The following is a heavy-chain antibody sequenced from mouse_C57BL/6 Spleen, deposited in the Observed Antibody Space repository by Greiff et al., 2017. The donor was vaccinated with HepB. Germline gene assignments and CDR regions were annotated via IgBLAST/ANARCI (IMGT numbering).Heavy chain of an antibody. J-gene: IGHJ2*01. CDR2: ISYDGSN. CDR3: ARGGLRHFDY. D-gene: IGHD2-4*01. Sequence: EVKLVESGPGLVKPSQSLSLTCSVTGYSITSGYNWNWIRQFPGNKLEWMGYISYDGSNNYNPSLKNRISITRDTSKNQFFLKLNSVTTEDTATYYCARGGLRHFDYWGQGTTLTVSS. CDR1: GYSITSGYN. V-gene: IGHV3-6*01.